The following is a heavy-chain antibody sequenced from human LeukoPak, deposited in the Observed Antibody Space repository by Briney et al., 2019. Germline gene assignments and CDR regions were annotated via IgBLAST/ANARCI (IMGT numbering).Heavy chain of an antibody. CDR2: IVVGSGNT. D-gene: IGHD6-19*01. J-gene: IGHJ4*02. Sequence: GTSVKVSCKASGFTFTSSAMQWVRQARGQRLEWIGWIVVGSGNTNYAQKFQERVTITRDMSTSTAYMELSSLRSEDTAVYYCAASTRYSSGWYWTDYWGQGTLVTVSS. V-gene: IGHV1-58*02. CDR1: GFTFTSSA. CDR3: AASTRYSSGWYWTDY.